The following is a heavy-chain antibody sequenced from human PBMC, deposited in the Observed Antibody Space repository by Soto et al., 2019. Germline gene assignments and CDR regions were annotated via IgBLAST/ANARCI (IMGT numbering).Heavy chain of an antibody. J-gene: IGHJ6*02. Sequence: GGSLRLSCAASGFTFDDYAMNWVRQAPGKGLEWVSYISSSSSSRYYADSVKGRFTISRDNAKNSLYLQMNSLRDEDTAVYYCARPGSGSYSGMDVWGQGTTVTVSS. CDR2: ISSSSSSR. D-gene: IGHD3-10*01. V-gene: IGHV3-48*02. CDR3: ARPGSGSYSGMDV. CDR1: GFTFDDYA.